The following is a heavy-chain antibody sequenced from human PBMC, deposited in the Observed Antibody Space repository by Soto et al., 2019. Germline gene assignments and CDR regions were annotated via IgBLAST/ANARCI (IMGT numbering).Heavy chain of an antibody. D-gene: IGHD1-26*01. J-gene: IGHJ5*02. CDR1: GGSIISGGYS. CDR2: IYHSGST. V-gene: IGHV4-30-2*01. CDR3: ARGSEWELRWYWFDP. Sequence: PSETLSLTCAVSGGSIISGGYSWSWIRQPPGKGLEWIGYIYHSGSTYYNPSLKSRVTISVDRSKNQFSLKLSSVTAADTAVYYCARGSEWELRWYWFDPWGQGTLVTVSS.